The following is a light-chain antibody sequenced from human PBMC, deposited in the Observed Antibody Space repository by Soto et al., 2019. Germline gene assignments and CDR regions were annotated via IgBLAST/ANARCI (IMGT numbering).Light chain of an antibody. CDR2: DGS. V-gene: IGLV2-23*01. CDR1: SSDVGSYNL. Sequence: QSALTQPASVSGSPGQSITISCTGTSSDVGSYNLVSWYQQHPGKAPKLMIYDGSKRPSGVSNRFSGSRSGNTASLTISGLQAEDEADYYCCSYAGSDYVFGTGTKLTVL. J-gene: IGLJ1*01. CDR3: CSYAGSDYV.